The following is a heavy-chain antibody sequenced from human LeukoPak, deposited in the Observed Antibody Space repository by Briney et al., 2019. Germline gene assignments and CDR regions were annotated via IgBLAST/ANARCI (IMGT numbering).Heavy chain of an antibody. Sequence: PGRSLRLSCAASGFAFSGFGMSWVRQAPGKGLEWVATISHDSIGTHYIDSVKGRFTITRDNSKNTLHLQMNRLRAEDTALYYCAKDRFSVLTSTVDFWGQGTLVTVSS. CDR2: ISHDSIGT. J-gene: IGHJ4*02. CDR3: AKDRFSVLTSTVDF. V-gene: IGHV3-23*01. CDR1: GFAFSGFG. D-gene: IGHD3-9*01.